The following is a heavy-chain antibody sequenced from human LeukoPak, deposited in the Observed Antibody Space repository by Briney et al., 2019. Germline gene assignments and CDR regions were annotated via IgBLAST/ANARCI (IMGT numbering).Heavy chain of an antibody. Sequence: SETLSLTCTVSGGSISSGGYYWSWIRQPPGKGLEWIGEINHSGSTNYNPSLKSRVTISVDTSKNQFSLKLSSVTAADTAVYYCASSRYSSSWYEYWGQGTLVTVSS. D-gene: IGHD6-13*01. CDR1: GGSISSGGYY. J-gene: IGHJ4*02. CDR2: INHSGST. CDR3: ASSRYSSSWYEY. V-gene: IGHV4-39*07.